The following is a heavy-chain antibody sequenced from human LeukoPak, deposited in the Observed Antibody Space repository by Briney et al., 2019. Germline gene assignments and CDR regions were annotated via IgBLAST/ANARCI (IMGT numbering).Heavy chain of an antibody. CDR1: GFTFSSYW. Sequence: GGSLRLSCAASGFTFSSYWMHWLRQAPGKGLLWVSRINSDGSVTTYADSVKGRFTISRDNAKNTLYLQMNSLRAEDTAVYYCTRATGSFYGLGYWGQGTLVTVSS. CDR3: TRATGSFYGLGY. V-gene: IGHV3-74*01. D-gene: IGHD1-26*01. CDR2: INSDGSVT. J-gene: IGHJ4*02.